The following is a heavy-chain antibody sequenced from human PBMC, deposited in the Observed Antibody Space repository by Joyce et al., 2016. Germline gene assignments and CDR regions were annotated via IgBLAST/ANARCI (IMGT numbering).Heavy chain of an antibody. Sequence: EVQVVESGGGLVQPGGSLRLSCAASGLSFSYHTMSWGRQAPGKGVEGVASRKEDGSEIHYVDSVKGRFTISRDNAKISLYLQMNSLRVEDTAVYYCARGGMHYFDYWGQGTLVTVSS. CDR1: GLSFSYHT. J-gene: IGHJ4*02. CDR3: ARGGMHYFDY. V-gene: IGHV3-7*03. CDR2: RKEDGSEI. D-gene: IGHD2-15*01.